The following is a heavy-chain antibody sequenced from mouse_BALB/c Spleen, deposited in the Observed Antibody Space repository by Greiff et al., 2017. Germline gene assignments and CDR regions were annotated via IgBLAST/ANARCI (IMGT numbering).Heavy chain of an antibody. J-gene: IGHJ4*01. Sequence: EVKLVESGGDLVKPGGSLKLSCAASGFTFSSYGMSWVRQTPDKRLEWVATISSGGSYTYYPDSVKGRFTISRDNAKNTLYLQMSSLKSEDTAMYYCARSYDGYHEDYYAMDYWGQGTSVTVSS. CDR1: GFTFSSYG. V-gene: IGHV5-6*01. CDR3: ARSYDGYHEDYYAMDY. CDR2: ISSGGSYT. D-gene: IGHD2-3*01.